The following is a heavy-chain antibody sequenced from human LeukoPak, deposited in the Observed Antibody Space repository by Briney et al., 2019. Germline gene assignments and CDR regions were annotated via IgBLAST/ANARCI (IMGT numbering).Heavy chain of an antibody. V-gene: IGHV3-9*03. CDR1: GFTFDDYA. D-gene: IGHD2-15*01. Sequence: GGSLRLSCAASGFTFDDYAMHWVRQAPGKGLEWVSGISWNSGSIGYADSVKGRFTISRDNAKNSLYLQMNSLRAEDMALYYCARSGYCSGGSCYPLDYWGQGTLVTVSS. CDR3: ARSGYCSGGSCYPLDY. CDR2: ISWNSGSI. J-gene: IGHJ4*02.